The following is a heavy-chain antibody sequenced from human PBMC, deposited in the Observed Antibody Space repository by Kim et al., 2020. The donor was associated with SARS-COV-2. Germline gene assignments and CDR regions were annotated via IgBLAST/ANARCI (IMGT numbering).Heavy chain of an antibody. Sequence: GGSLRLSCAASGFTFSSYAMHWVRQAPGKGLEWVAVILYDGSNKYYADSVKGRFTISRDNSKNTLYLQMNSLRAEDTAVYYCARDRGSSPYYGMDVWGQGTTVTVSS. CDR1: GFTFSSYA. D-gene: IGHD6-13*01. CDR2: ILYDGSNK. V-gene: IGHV3-30-3*01. J-gene: IGHJ6*02. CDR3: ARDRGSSPYYGMDV.